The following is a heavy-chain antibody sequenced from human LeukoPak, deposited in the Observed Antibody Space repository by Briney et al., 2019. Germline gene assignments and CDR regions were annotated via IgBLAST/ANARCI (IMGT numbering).Heavy chain of an antibody. V-gene: IGHV1-69*05. CDR1: GGTFSSYA. Sequence: GASVKVSCKASGGTFSSYAISWVRQAPGQGLEWMGGIILIFGTANYAQKFQGRVTITTDESTSTAYMELSSLRSEDTAVYYCAREGRNMAFDYWGQGTLVTVSS. CDR2: IILIFGTA. J-gene: IGHJ4*02. CDR3: AREGRNMAFDY. D-gene: IGHD5-24*01.